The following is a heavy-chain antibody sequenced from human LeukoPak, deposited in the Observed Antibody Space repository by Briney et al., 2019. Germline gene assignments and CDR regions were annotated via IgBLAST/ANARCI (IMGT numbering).Heavy chain of an antibody. J-gene: IGHJ4*02. CDR1: GFTVSSNY. D-gene: IGHD2-15*01. V-gene: IGHV3-66*04. CDR3: ARHRRYCSGDNCYSGHDY. CDR2: IYSGGNT. Sequence: GGSLRLSCATSGFTVSSNYMNWVRQAPGRVQGWDSSIYSGGNTYYADSVKGRFTISRDNSKNTLYLQMNSLRAEDTGLYYCARHRRYCSGDNCYSGHDYWGQGTLVIVSS.